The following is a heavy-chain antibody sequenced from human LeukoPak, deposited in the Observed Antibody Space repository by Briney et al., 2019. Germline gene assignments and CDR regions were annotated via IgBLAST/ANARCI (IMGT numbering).Heavy chain of an antibody. CDR3: AKEIFSGLLYIDY. CDR2: ITDAVGST. Sequence: PGGSLRLSCAASGFTFSGSAMHWVRQAPGKGLEWVSAITDAVGSTHYADSVKGRFTISSDNSKNTVYLQMNSLRPEDMAVYYCAKEIFSGLLYIDYWGQGTLVTVSS. J-gene: IGHJ4*02. CDR1: GFTFSGSA. V-gene: IGHV3-23*01. D-gene: IGHD5-12*01.